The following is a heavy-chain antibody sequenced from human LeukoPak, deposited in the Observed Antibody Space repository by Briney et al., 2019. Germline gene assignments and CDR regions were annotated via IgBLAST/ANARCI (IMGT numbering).Heavy chain of an antibody. J-gene: IGHJ4*02. V-gene: IGHV3-11*01. CDR2: ISSGGDTF. CDR1: GFMFSDYC. CDR3: ARGDGVYDYVWGRSY. D-gene: IGHD3-16*01. Sequence: GGSLRLSCAASGFMFSDYCMVWIRQAPGKGLEWVAYISSGGDTFFYADSVKGRSTISRDNSGDSLHLQMNSLRVEDTAVYYCARGDGVYDYVWGRSYWGQGTLVTVSS.